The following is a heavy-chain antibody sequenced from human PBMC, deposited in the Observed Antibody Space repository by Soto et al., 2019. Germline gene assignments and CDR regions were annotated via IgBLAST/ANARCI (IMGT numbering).Heavy chain of an antibody. J-gene: IGHJ2*01. V-gene: IGHV4-31*03. D-gene: IGHD5-18*01. CDR3: ARRGFSYGGGYFDL. CDR2: IYHSGST. Sequence: QVQLQESGPGLVKPSQTLSLTCTVSGGSINIGGFYWSWVRQSPGKGLEWIGHIYHSGSTYYNPSLKSRVTISEDTSKNQFSLKLSSVTAADTAVYYCARRGFSYGGGYFDLWGRGTLVTVSS. CDR1: GGSINIGGFY.